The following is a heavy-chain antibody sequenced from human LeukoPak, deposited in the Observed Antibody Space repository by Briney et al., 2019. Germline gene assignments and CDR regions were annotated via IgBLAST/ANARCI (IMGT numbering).Heavy chain of an antibody. J-gene: IGHJ1*01. V-gene: IGHV3-21*01. CDR1: GFAFNNYV. CDR2: ISPTSAYI. Sequence: PGGSLRLSCAASGFAFNNYVMTWVRQAPGKGLEWVSSISPTSAYIYYQDSVKGRFTTSRDNGKSSVDLQMHGLRAEDTAVYYCARASDFGGNLYYDHWGRGTVVTVSS. D-gene: IGHD4-23*01. CDR3: ARASDFGGNLYYDH.